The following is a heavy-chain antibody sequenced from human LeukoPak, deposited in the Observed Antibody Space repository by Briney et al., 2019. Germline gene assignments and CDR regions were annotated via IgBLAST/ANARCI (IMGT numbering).Heavy chain of an antibody. CDR2: IIGSDRST. Sequence: GGSLRLSCAASGVSFSSHAMSCVRPAPGKGGGWVSAIIGSDRSTYHADSVTGRFTISRDNSKNTLYLQMSSLRAEDTAVYYCARGLQEAELSDYYYMDVWGKGTTVTFSS. V-gene: IGHV3-23*01. CDR1: GVSFSSHA. J-gene: IGHJ6*03. CDR3: ARGLQEAELSDYYYMDV. D-gene: IGHD1-7*01.